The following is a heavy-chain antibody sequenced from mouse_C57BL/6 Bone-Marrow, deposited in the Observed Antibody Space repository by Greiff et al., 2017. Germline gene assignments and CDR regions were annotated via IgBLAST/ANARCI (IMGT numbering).Heavy chain of an antibody. D-gene: IGHD1-1*01. CDR2: IYPRDGST. Sequence: VQLQQSGPELVKPGASVKLSCKASGYTFTSYDINWVKQRPGQGLEWIGWIYPRDGSTKYNEKFKGKATLTVDTSSSTAYMELHSLTSEDSAVYFCARLEFDGSSGDWYFEGWGTGTTGTVSS. V-gene: IGHV1-85*01. CDR1: GYTFTSYD. CDR3: ARLEFDGSSGDWYFEG. J-gene: IGHJ1*03.